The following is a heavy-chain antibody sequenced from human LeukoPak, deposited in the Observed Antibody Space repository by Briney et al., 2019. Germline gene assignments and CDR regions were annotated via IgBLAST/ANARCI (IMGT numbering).Heavy chain of an antibody. CDR1: GYTLTELS. CDR2: FDPEDGET. CDR3: ATDAWDNWSDGDADAFDI. J-gene: IGHJ3*02. Sequence: ASVKVSCKVSGYTLTELSMHWVRQAPGKGLEWMGGFDPEDGETIYAQKFQGRVTMTEDTSTDTAYMELSSLRSEDTAVYYCATDAWDNWSDGDADAFDIWGQGTMVTVSS. D-gene: IGHD1-1*01. V-gene: IGHV1-24*01.